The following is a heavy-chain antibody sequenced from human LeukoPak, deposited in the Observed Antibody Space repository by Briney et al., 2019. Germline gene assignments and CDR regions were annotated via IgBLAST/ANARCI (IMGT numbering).Heavy chain of an antibody. D-gene: IGHD1-1*01. Sequence: PGGSLRLSCAASAFTFSSYSMNWVRQAPGKGLEWVSYISSSSSIIYYADSVKGRFTISRDNANNSLYLQMNSLRAEDTAVYYCAKDRLLQLEGSFSDYWGQGTLVTVSS. J-gene: IGHJ4*02. CDR1: AFTFSSYS. V-gene: IGHV3-48*01. CDR3: AKDRLLQLEGSFSDY. CDR2: ISSSSSII.